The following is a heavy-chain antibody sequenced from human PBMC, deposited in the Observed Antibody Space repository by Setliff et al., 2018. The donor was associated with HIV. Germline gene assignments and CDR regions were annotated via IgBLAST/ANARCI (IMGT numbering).Heavy chain of an antibody. CDR2: IYHSGNT. Sequence: SETLSLTCTVSGYSINSSHFWGWIRQPPGKGLEWVGSIYHSGNTHYNPSLKSRVTISVDTSKNQFSLKLSSVTAADTAVYYCARELLRSWDGSENSYKPYYFDYWGQGTLVTVSS. CDR1: GYSINSSHF. CDR3: ARELLRSWDGSENSYKPYYFDY. V-gene: IGHV4-38-2*02. D-gene: IGHD3-10*01. J-gene: IGHJ4*02.